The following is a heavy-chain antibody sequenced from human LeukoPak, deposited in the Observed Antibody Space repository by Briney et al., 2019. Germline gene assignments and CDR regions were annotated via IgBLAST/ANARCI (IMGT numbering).Heavy chain of an antibody. V-gene: IGHV3-20*04. CDR2: ITWNGGST. J-gene: IGHJ4*02. Sequence: GGPLRLSCAASGYTYDDYGMTWVRQTPGEGLKWVSIITWNGGSTTYADSVKGQFTISRDNAKYSLYLQMNRLRAEDAAVYYCAKEDCSGGRCYSLNYWGQGTLVTVSS. CDR1: GYTYDDYG. D-gene: IGHD2-15*01. CDR3: AKEDCSGGRCYSLNY.